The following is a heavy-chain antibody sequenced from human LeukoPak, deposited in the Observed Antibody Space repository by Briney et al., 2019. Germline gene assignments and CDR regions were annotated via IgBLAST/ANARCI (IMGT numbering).Heavy chain of an antibody. CDR2: IYTSGST. V-gene: IGHV4-4*07. Sequence: IRQPAGKGLEWIGRIYTSGSTNYNPSLKSRVTMSVDTSKNQFSLKLSSVTAADTAVYYCARVGSGYYFHFDYWGQGTLVTVSS. D-gene: IGHD3-22*01. J-gene: IGHJ4*02. CDR3: ARVGSGYYFHFDY.